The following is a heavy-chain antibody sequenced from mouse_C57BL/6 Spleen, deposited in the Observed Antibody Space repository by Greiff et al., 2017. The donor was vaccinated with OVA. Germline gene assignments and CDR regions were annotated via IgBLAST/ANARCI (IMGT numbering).Heavy chain of an antibody. J-gene: IGHJ2*01. CDR2: IRSKSNNYAT. V-gene: IGHV10-1*01. Sequence: EVQGVESGGGLVQPKGSLKLSCAASGFSFNTYAMNWVRQAPGKGLEWVARIRSKSNNYATYYADSVKDRFTISRDDSASMLYLQMNNLKTEDTAMYYCVRSPSIDYGSSYDYFDDWGQGTTLTVSS. CDR1: GFSFNTYA. CDR3: VRSPSIDYGSSYDYFDD. D-gene: IGHD1-1*01.